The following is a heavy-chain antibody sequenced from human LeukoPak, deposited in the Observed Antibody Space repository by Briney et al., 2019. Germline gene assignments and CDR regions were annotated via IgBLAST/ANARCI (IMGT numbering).Heavy chain of an antibody. D-gene: IGHD1-20*01. CDR1: GSTFTSYY. V-gene: IGHV1-46*01. CDR3: AREGRQYNWNHFDY. CDR2: INPSGGST. J-gene: IGHJ4*02. Sequence: ASVTLSCTASGSTFTSYYMHWRRQAPGQGLELMGIINPSGGSTSYAQKFQGRVTVTRDTSTSTVYMELSSLRSEDTAVYYCAREGRQYNWNHFDYWGQGTLVTVSS.